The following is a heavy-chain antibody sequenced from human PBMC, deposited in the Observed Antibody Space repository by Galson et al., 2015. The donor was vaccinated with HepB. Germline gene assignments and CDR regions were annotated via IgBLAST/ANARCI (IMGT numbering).Heavy chain of an antibody. Sequence: SVKVSCKASGGTFSSYAISWVRQAPGQGLEWMGRIIPILGIANYAQKFQGRVTITADKSTSTAYMELSSLRSEDTAVYYCARDLEGATTDNWFDPWGQGTLVTVSS. V-gene: IGHV1-69*04. CDR3: ARDLEGATTDNWFDP. CDR2: IIPILGIA. J-gene: IGHJ5*02. CDR1: GGTFSSYA. D-gene: IGHD1-26*01.